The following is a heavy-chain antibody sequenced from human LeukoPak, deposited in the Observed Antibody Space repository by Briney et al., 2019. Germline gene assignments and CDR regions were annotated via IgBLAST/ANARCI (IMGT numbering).Heavy chain of an antibody. CDR3: AREIIAAAALYFQH. CDR2: IYHSGST. J-gene: IGHJ1*01. CDR1: GYSISSGYY. Sequence: SETLSLTCAVSGYSISSGYYWGWIRQPPGKGLEWIGRIYHSGSTNYNPSLKSRVTISVDTSKNQFSLKLSSVTAADTAVYYCAREIIAAAALYFQHWGQGTLVTVSS. D-gene: IGHD6-13*01. V-gene: IGHV4-38-2*02.